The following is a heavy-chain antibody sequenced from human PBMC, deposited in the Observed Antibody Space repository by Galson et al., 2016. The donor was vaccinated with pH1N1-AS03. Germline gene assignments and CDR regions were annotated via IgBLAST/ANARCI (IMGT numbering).Heavy chain of an antibody. V-gene: IGHV4-4*07. CDR1: GDSVKNHY. Sequence: ETLSLTCIVSGDSVKNHYWSWVRQPAGKGLEWIGHIHTSGSTNYRPSLKSRVIMSVDTSKNHFSLNLTSVTAADTAVYYCARGFLEWPYYFDYWGQGTLVTVSS. CDR2: IHTSGST. J-gene: IGHJ4*02. D-gene: IGHD3-3*01. CDR3: ARGFLEWPYYFDY.